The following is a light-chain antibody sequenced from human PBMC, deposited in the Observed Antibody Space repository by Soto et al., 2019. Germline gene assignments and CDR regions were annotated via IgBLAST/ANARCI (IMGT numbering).Light chain of an antibody. J-gene: IGKJ1*01. CDR1: QTISSW. Sequence: DIQMTQSPSTLSGSVGDRVTITCRASQTISSWLAWYQQKPGKAPKLLIFAASSLQSGVPSRFSGSRSGPDFTLTISSLQPEDFATYYCQQSYSTPTFGQGTKVDI. V-gene: IGKV1-39*01. CDR2: AAS. CDR3: QQSYSTPT.